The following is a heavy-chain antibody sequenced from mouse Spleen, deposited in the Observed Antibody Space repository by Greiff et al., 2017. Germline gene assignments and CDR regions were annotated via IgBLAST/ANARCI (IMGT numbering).Heavy chain of an antibody. CDR1: GYAFSSSW. J-gene: IGHJ1*03. Sequence: QVQLQQSGPELVKPGASVKISCKASGYAFSSSWMNWVKQRPGKGLEWIGRIYPGDGDTNYNGKFKGKATLTADKSSSTAYMQLSSLTSEDSAVYFCARANWDWYFDVWGTGTTVTVSS. D-gene: IGHD4-1*01. CDR3: ARANWDWYFDV. CDR2: IYPGDGDT. V-gene: IGHV1-82*01.